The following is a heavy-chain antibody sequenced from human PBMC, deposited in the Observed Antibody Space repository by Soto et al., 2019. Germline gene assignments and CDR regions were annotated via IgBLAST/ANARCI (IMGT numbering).Heavy chain of an antibody. Sequence: QVQLVQSGAEEKKPGASVKVSCKASGYTFTSYAMHWVRQAPGQRLEGMGWINAGNGNTKYSQKFQGRVTITRDTSASTAYMELSSLRSEDTAVYYCARSIVGVTALDYWGKGTLVTVSS. CDR3: ARSIVGVTALDY. D-gene: IGHD2-21*02. V-gene: IGHV1-3*05. CDR1: GYTFTSYA. CDR2: INAGNGNT. J-gene: IGHJ4*02.